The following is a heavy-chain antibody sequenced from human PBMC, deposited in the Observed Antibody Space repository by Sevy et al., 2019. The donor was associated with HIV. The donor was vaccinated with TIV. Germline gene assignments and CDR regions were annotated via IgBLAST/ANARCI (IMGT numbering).Heavy chain of an antibody. Sequence: GGSLRLSCAASGFTFSSYWMHWVRQAPGKGLVWVSRINSDGGSTSYADSVKGRFTISRDNAKNTLYLQMNSLRAEDTAVYYCARPPAGYYIGGEYFDYWGQGTLVTVSS. CDR1: GFTFSSYW. V-gene: IGHV3-74*01. J-gene: IGHJ4*02. CDR2: INSDGGST. D-gene: IGHD3-9*01. CDR3: ARPPAGYYIGGEYFDY.